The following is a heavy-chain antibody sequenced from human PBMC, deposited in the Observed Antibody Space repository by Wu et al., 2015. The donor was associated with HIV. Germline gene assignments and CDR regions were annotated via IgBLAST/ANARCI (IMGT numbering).Heavy chain of an antibody. Sequence: QVQLVQSGAEVKKPGASVKVSCKASGYNFGYSGVSWLRQAPGQGLEWMGWISAYSGSIIFAQNFQGSVTMTTDTLTNTAYMELRGLKFDDAAIYYCARDRRLLWFGEPLGYWGQGTLVIVSS. V-gene: IGHV1-18*01. D-gene: IGHD3-10*01. CDR2: ISAYSGSI. J-gene: IGHJ4*02. CDR3: ARDRRLLWFGEPLGY. CDR1: GYNFGYSG.